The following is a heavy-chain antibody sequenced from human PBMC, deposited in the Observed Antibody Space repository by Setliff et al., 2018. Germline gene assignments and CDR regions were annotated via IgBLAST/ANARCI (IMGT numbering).Heavy chain of an antibody. CDR1: GGSFSDYY. CDR3: AKERYFDWFFEN. J-gene: IGHJ4*02. Sequence: PSETLSLTCTVYGGSFSDYYWGWIRQSPGKRPEWIAEINQSGNTNYNPSLNSRVSVSVDTPTNQFSLKVFSVTAADTAVYYCAKERYFDWFFENWGQGTLVTVSS. D-gene: IGHD3-9*01. CDR2: INQSGNT. V-gene: IGHV4-34*01.